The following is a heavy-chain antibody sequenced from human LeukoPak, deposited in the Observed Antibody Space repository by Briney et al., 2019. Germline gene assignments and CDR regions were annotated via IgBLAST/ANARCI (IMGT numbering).Heavy chain of an antibody. D-gene: IGHD5-18*01. V-gene: IGHV1-69*04. CDR2: IIPILGIA. CDR3: AREGGYSYGYALDY. Sequence: GASVDVSCKASGGTFSSYAISWGRQAPGLGLEWMGRIIPILGIANYAQTFQGRVTITADKSTSTAYMELSSLRSEDTDVYYCAREGGYSYGYALDYWGQGTLVTVSS. CDR1: GGTFSSYA. J-gene: IGHJ4*02.